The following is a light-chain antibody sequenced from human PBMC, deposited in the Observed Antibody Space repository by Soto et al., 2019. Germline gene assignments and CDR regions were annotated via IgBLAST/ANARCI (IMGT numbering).Light chain of an antibody. J-gene: IGKJ2*01. V-gene: IGKV1-5*03. CDR3: QQYNSYPYT. CDR2: MAS. Sequence: DIQMTQSPSTLSASVGDRVTITCRASQSISSWLAWYQQKPGKAPNLLIYMASTLQSGVSSRFSGSGSGTEFTLTITSLHPDDLATYYCQQYNSYPYTFAQGTKLEIK. CDR1: QSISSW.